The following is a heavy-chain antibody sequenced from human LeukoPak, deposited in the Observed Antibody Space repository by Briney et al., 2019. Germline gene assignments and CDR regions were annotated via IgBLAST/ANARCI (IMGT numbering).Heavy chain of an antibody. J-gene: IGHJ4*02. CDR1: GFTLSSYS. V-gene: IGHV3-48*04. CDR2: SSSSSSTI. CDR3: ARDSPFDH. Sequence: GGSLRLSCAASGFTLSSYSMNWVRQAPGKGLEWVSYSSSSSSTIHYADSVKGRFTISRDNAKNSLYLQMNSLRAEDTAVYYCARDSPFDHWGQGTLVTVST.